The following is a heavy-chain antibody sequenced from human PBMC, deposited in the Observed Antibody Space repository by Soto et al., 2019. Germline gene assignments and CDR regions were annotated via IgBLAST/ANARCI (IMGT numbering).Heavy chain of an antibody. CDR2: INPNSGGT. CDR3: ARAREYYGSGSYYNVPHYMDV. Sequence: ASVKVSCKASGYTFTGYYMHWVRQAPGQGLEWMGWINPNSGGTNYAQKFQGWVTMTRDTSISTAYMELSRLRSDDTAVYYCARAREYYGSGSYYNVPHYMDVWTKGTTVTVPS. CDR1: GYTFTGYY. V-gene: IGHV1-2*04. J-gene: IGHJ6*03. D-gene: IGHD3-10*01.